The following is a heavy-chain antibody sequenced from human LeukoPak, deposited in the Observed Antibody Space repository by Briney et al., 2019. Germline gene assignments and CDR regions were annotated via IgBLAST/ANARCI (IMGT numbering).Heavy chain of an antibody. CDR1: GFTVSSNY. CDR3: AKGDYDFWSGYPYFDY. CDR2: ISGSGGST. Sequence: GGSLRLSCAASGFTVSSNYMSWVRQAPGKGLEWVSAISGSGGSTYYADSVKGRFTIARDNSKNTLYLQMNSLRAEDTAVYYCAKGDYDFWSGYPYFDYWGQGTLVTVSS. J-gene: IGHJ4*02. D-gene: IGHD3-3*01. V-gene: IGHV3-23*01.